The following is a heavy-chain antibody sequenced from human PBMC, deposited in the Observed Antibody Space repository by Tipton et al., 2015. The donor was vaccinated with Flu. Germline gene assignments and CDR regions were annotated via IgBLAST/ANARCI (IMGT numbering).Heavy chain of an antibody. CDR1: GDSISSGSYY. J-gene: IGHJ4*02. CDR3: ARAPIGTYGSGSYYNI. D-gene: IGHD3-10*01. CDR2: IYTHVNT. V-gene: IGHV4-61*09. Sequence: TLSLTCTVSGDSISSGSYYWSWIRQPAGKGLEWIGHIYTHVNTNYNPSLKSRVTIAVDTSKNHFSLKLSSVTVADTAVYFCARAPIGTYGSGSYYNIWGQGTLVTVSS.